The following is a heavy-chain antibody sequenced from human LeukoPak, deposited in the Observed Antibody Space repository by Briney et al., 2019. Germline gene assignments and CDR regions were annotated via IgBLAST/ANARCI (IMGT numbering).Heavy chain of an antibody. V-gene: IGHV4-34*12. CDR2: IIHSGST. Sequence: SETLSLTCGVYGGSFSDNYWRWIRQPPGKGLEWIGEIIHSGSTNYNPSLKSRVTISLDTSRNQFSLKLSSVTAADTAVYYCARVQLGTAMATYDYWGQGTLVTVSS. CDR1: GGSFSDNY. CDR3: ARVQLGTAMATYDY. J-gene: IGHJ4*02. D-gene: IGHD5-18*01.